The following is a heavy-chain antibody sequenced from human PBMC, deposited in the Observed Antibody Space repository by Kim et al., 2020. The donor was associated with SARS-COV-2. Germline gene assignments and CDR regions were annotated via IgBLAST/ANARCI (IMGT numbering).Heavy chain of an antibody. D-gene: IGHD2-8*01. Sequence: GGSLRLSCAASGFTFIDHWIHWVRQRPGKGLEWVSRIRGSGTDTDYADSVRGRFTISRDNAKNMVYLEMNSLRVDDTAVYYCERHSYAGSPGDAYWCKGT. CDR3: ERHSYAGSPGDAY. CDR1: GFTFIDHW. J-gene: IGHJ4*02. V-gene: IGHV3-74*01. CDR2: IRGSGTDT.